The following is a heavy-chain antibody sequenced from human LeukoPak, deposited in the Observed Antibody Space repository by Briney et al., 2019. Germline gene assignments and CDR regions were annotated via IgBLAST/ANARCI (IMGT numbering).Heavy chain of an antibody. D-gene: IGHD6-25*01. CDR2: INPNSGGT. CDR1: GYTFTGHY. CDR3: ARGQQRADYYYGMDV. J-gene: IGHJ6*04. Sequence: ASVTVSCKPSGYTFTGHYMHWVRQAPGQGLEWMGWINPNSGGTNYAQNFQGWVTMTRDTSISTAYMELSRLRSDDTAVYYCARGQQRADYYYGMDVWGKGTTVTVSS. V-gene: IGHV1-2*04.